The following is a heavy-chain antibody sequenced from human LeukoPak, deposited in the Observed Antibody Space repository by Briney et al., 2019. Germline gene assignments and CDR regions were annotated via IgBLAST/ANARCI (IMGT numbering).Heavy chain of an antibody. CDR3: TKGPMPRGFDH. J-gene: IGHJ4*02. CDR2: IGTAGDT. CDR1: GFTFSSYD. D-gene: IGHD3-10*01. Sequence: GGSLRLSCAASGFTFSSYDMHWVRQATGKGLEWVSAIGTAGDTYYPGSVKGRFTISRENAKNSLYLQMNSLRAEDTVVYYCTKGPMPRGFDHWGQGTLVTVSS. V-gene: IGHV3-13*01.